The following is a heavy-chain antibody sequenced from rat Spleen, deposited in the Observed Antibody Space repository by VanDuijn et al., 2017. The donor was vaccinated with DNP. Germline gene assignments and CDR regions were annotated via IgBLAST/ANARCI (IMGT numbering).Heavy chain of an antibody. J-gene: IGHJ2*01. CDR3: ARESYYDGSFDY. CDR2: MWSGGST. V-gene: IGHV2-45*01. CDR1: GFSLTSYN. D-gene: IGHD1-12*02. Sequence: QVQLMESGPGLVQPSETLSLTCTVSGFSLTSYNVHWVRQPPGKGLEWMGVMWSGGSTDYNSALKSRLSISRDTSKNQVFLKMNSLQSEDTTTYYCARESYYDGSFDYWGQGVMVTVSS.